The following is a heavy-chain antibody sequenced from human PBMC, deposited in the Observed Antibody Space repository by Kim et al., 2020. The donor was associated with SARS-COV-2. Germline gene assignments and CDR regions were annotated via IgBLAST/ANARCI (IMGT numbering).Heavy chain of an antibody. CDR1: GYSFTSYY. J-gene: IGHJ6*03. CDR3: ARDPRFWSGYYSYYYMDV. V-gene: IGHV1-46*01. Sequence: ASVKVSCKASGYSFTSYYMHWVRQAPGQGLEWRGIINPSGGSTSYAQKFQGRVTMTRDTSTSTVYMELSSLRSEDTAVYYCARDPRFWSGYYSYYYMDVWGKGTTVTVSS. CDR2: INPSGGST. D-gene: IGHD3-3*01.